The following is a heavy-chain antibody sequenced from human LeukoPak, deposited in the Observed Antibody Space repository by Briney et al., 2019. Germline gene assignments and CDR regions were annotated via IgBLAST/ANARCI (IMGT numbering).Heavy chain of an antibody. D-gene: IGHD2-21*02. CDR2: INHSGST. J-gene: IGHJ3*02. V-gene: IGHV4-34*09. CDR3: ARARQIVVVTAIDAFDI. Sequence: SETLSLTCAVYGGSFSGYYWSWIRQPPGKGLEWIGEINHSGSTNYNPSLKSRVTISVDTSKNQFSLKLSSVTAADTAVYYCARARQIVVVTAIDAFDIWGQGTMVTVSS. CDR1: GGSFSGYY.